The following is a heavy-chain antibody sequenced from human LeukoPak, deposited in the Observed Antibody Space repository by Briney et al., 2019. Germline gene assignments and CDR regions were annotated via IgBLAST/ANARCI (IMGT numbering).Heavy chain of an antibody. V-gene: IGHV1-2*02. J-gene: IGHJ5*02. CDR1: GYTFTGYY. D-gene: IGHD5-18*01. CDR2: INPNSGGT. CDR3: ARLGGYSYAGWFDP. Sequence: GASVKVSCKASGYTFTGYYMHWVRQAPGQGLEWMGWINPNSGGTNYAQKFQGRVTMTRDTSISTAYMELSRLRPDDTAVYYCARLGGYSYAGWFDPWGQGTLVTVSS.